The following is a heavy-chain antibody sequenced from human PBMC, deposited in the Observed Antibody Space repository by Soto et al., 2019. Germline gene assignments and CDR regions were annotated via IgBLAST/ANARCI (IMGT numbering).Heavy chain of an antibody. Sequence: GGSLRLSCAASGFTFSSYWMYWVRQAPGKGLVWVSRTNSSSSTIYYADSVKGRFTISRDNAKNSLYLQMNSLRDEDTAVYYCARDRKGYRGVVVVATQDYYYYYGMDVWGQGTTVTVSS. D-gene: IGHD2-15*01. V-gene: IGHV3-48*02. CDR3: ARDRKGYRGVVVVATQDYYYYYGMDV. CDR1: GFTFSSYW. CDR2: TNSSSSTI. J-gene: IGHJ6*02.